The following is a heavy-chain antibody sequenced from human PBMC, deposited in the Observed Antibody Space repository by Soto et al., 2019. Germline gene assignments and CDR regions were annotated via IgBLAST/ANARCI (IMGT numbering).Heavy chain of an antibody. Sequence: GGSLRLSCAASGFTFSSYAMHWVRQAPGKGLEWVAVISYDGSSKYYADSVKGRFTISRDNSKNTLYLQMNSLRAEDTAVYYCARDLVRRGSGYSEFDYWGQGTLVTVSS. V-gene: IGHV3-30-3*01. CDR2: ISYDGSSK. CDR1: GFTFSSYA. J-gene: IGHJ4*02. D-gene: IGHD3-3*01. CDR3: ARDLVRRGSGYSEFDY.